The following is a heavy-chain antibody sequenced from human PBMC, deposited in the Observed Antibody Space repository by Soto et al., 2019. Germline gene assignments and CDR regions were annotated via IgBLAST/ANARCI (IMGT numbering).Heavy chain of an antibody. CDR2: IYYSGST. D-gene: IGHD2-2*01. J-gene: IGHJ6*03. CDR1: GGSSSSYC. CDR3: ARDRIVVVPAAMEYYYYYMDV. V-gene: IGHV4-59*01. Sequence: SETLCLTCTVSGGSSSSYCWSWIRQPPGKGLEWIGYIYYSGSTNYNPSLKSRVTISVDTSKNQFSLKLSSVTAADMAVYYCARDRIVVVPAAMEYYYYYMDVWGKGTTVTVSS.